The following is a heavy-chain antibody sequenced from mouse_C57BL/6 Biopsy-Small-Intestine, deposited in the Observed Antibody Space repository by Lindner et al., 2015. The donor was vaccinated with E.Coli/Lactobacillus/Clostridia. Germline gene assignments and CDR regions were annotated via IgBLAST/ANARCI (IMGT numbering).Heavy chain of an antibody. D-gene: IGHD1-1*01. Sequence: QLQEVWRLELVRPGTSVKMSCRASGYAFTNYLIEWIKKRPGQGLEWIGVITPGSGGTTYNEKFKDKATLTADKSSSTAYMQLSSLTSEDSAVYFCARSPTGDFFDYWGHGTTLIVAS. J-gene: IGHJ2*01. CDR1: GYAFTNYL. V-gene: IGHV1-54*01. CDR2: ITPGSGGT. CDR3: ARSPTGDFFDY.